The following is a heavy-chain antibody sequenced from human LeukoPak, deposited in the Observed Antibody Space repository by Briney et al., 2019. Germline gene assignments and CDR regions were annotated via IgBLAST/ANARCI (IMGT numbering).Heavy chain of an antibody. Sequence: GGSLRLSCAASAFTFSSRGMHWVRQAPGKGLEWVAAISYDGSNKYYADSVKGRFTISRDNAKNSLYLQMNSLRDEDTAVYYCARAFDIWGQGTMVTVSS. CDR3: ARAFDI. CDR2: ISYDGSNK. V-gene: IGHV3-33*01. J-gene: IGHJ3*02. CDR1: AFTFSSRG.